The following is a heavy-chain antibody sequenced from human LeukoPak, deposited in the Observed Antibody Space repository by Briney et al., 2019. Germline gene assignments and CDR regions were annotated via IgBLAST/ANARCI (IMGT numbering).Heavy chain of an antibody. CDR1: GYTFTSYG. Sequence: ASVKVSCKASGYTFTSYGISWVRQAPGQGLEWMGWISVYNGDTNYAQKLQGRVTMTTDTSTSTAYMELRSLRSDDTAVYYCARGYCSGGSCYVPFDYWGQGTLVTVSS. CDR3: ARGYCSGGSCYVPFDY. J-gene: IGHJ4*02. V-gene: IGHV1-18*04. CDR2: ISVYNGDT. D-gene: IGHD2-15*01.